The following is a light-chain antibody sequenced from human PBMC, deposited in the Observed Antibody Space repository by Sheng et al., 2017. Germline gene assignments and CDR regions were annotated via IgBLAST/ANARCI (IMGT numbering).Light chain of an antibody. CDR1: QSISSW. V-gene: IGKV1-5*03. CDR2: KAS. Sequence: DIQMTQSPSTLSASVGDRVTITCRASQSISSWLAWYQQKPGKAPKILIYKASILESGVPSRFSGSGSGTEFTLTISSLQPEDFATYYCQQLNSYPQAFGPGTKVDIK. CDR3: QQLNSYPQA. J-gene: IGKJ3*01.